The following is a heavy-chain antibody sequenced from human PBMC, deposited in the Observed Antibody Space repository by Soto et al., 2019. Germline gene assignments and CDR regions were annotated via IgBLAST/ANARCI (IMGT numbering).Heavy chain of an antibody. J-gene: IGHJ4*02. Sequence: GGSLRLSCAASGFTFSSYAMSWARQAPGKGLEWVSAISGSGGSTYYADSVKGRFTISRDNSKNTLYLQMNSLRAEDTAVYYCATRAYYYDSSGYFDYWGQGTLVTVSS. D-gene: IGHD3-22*01. CDR3: ATRAYYYDSSGYFDY. CDR2: ISGSGGST. V-gene: IGHV3-23*01. CDR1: GFTFSSYA.